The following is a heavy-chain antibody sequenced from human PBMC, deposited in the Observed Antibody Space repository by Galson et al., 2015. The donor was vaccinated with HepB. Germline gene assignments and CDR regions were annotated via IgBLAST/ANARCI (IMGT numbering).Heavy chain of an antibody. CDR3: AREMIKGGYYLDY. Sequence: SLRLSCAASGFTFSSYSMNWVRQAPGKGLEWVSSISSSSSYIYYADSVKGRFTISRDNAKNSLYLQMNSLRAEDTAVYYCAREMIKGGYYLDYWGQGTLVTVSS. CDR2: ISSSSSYI. V-gene: IGHV3-21*01. J-gene: IGHJ4*02. D-gene: IGHD3-22*01. CDR1: GFTFSSYS.